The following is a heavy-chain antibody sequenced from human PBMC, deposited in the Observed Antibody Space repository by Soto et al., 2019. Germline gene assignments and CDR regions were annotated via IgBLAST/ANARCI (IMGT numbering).Heavy chain of an antibody. Sequence: QVQLVQSGAEVKKPGASVKVSCKASGYTFTNFGISWVRQAPGQGLEWMGWISAYNGNTNYAQKFQGRVTMTTDTSTSTAYMEVRSLRFDDXAVXXXXXXGTPIDYWGQGTLVTVSS. J-gene: IGHJ4*02. CDR1: GYTFTNFG. CDR2: ISAYNGNT. D-gene: IGHD2-15*01. V-gene: IGHV1-18*01. CDR3: XXXGTPIDY.